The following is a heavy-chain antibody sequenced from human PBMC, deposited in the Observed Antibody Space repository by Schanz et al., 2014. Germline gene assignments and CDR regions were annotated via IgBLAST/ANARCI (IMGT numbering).Heavy chain of an antibody. D-gene: IGHD3-3*01. Sequence: QVQLVPSGAEVKKPGSSVNASCKASVGTFSSSPLTWVRQAPGQGLEWMGRIIPILDKTNYAQKFQGRVTMTADKSTSTVYMELSSLRSEDTAVYYCAKVDRTRYYAMDVWGQGTTVTGS. CDR2: IIPILDKT. J-gene: IGHJ6*02. CDR1: VGTFSSSP. V-gene: IGHV1-69*08. CDR3: AKVDRTRYYAMDV.